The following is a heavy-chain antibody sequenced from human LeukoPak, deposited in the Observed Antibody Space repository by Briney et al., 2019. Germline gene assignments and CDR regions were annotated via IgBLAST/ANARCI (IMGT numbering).Heavy chain of an antibody. Sequence: GGSLRLSCAASGFTFSSYAMSWVRQAPGKGLEWVSAISGSGGSTYYADSVKGRFTISRDNSKNTLYLQMNSLRAEDTAVYYCAKARGYSYGPRPPVEGWGQGTLVTVSS. CDR2: ISGSGGST. J-gene: IGHJ4*02. CDR1: GFTFSSYA. D-gene: IGHD5-18*01. CDR3: AKARGYSYGPRPPVEG. V-gene: IGHV3-23*01.